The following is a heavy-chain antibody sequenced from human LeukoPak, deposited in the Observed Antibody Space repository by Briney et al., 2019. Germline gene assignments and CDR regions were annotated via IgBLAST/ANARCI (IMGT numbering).Heavy chain of an antibody. CDR1: GYTFTSYG. CDR2: IIPIFGTA. J-gene: IGHJ6*02. D-gene: IGHD6-13*01. CDR3: AREAAAGSYGMDV. V-gene: IGHV1-69*13. Sequence: SVKVSCKASGYTFTSYGISWVRQAPGQGLEWMGGIIPIFGTANYAQKFQGRVTITADESTSTAYMELSSLRSEDTAVYYCAREAAAGSYGMDVWGQGTTVAVSS.